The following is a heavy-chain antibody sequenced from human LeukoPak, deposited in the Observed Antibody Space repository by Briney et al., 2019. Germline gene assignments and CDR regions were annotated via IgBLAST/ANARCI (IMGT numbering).Heavy chain of an antibody. CDR2: ISYDGSNK. CDR3: AREKVPAAMVREDYFDY. Sequence: PGGSLRLSCAASGFTFSSYAMHWVRQAPGKGLEWVAVISYDGSNKYYADSVKGRFTISRDNAKNSLYLQMNSLRAEDTAVYYCAREKVPAAMVREDYFDYWGQGTLVTVSS. D-gene: IGHD2-2*01. J-gene: IGHJ4*02. V-gene: IGHV3-30-3*01. CDR1: GFTFSSYA.